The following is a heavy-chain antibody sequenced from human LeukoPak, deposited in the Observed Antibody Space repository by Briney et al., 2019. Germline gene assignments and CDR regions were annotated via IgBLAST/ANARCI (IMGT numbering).Heavy chain of an antibody. V-gene: IGHV1-69*04. D-gene: IGHD6-25*01. J-gene: IGHJ4*02. CDR2: IIPILGIA. CDR1: GGTFSSYA. Sequence: APVKVSCKASGGTFSSYAISWVRQAPGQGLEWMGRIIPILGIANYAQKFQGRVTITADKSTSTAYMELSSLRSEDTAVYYCASSDPASGTLDYWGQGTLVTVSS. CDR3: ASSDPASGTLDY.